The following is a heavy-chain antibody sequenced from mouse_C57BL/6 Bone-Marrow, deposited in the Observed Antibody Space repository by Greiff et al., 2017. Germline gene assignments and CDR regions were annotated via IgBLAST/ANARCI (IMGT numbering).Heavy chain of an antibody. CDR2: FYPGGGYT. J-gene: IGHJ2*01. CDR1: GYTFTNYW. V-gene: IGHV1-63*01. CDR3: ARGEGPLFDF. Sequence: QVQLKQSGAELVRPGTSVKMSCKASGYTFTNYWIGWAKQRPGHGLEWIGDFYPGGGYTTYNEKFKGKATLPADKSSSTAYMQFSSLTSEDSAIYYCARGEGPLFDFWGKGTTLTVAS.